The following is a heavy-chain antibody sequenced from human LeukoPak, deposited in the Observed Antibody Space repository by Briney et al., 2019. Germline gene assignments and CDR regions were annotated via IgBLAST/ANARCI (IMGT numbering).Heavy chain of an antibody. Sequence: ASVKVSCKASGYTFTSYGISRVRQAPGQGLEWMGWISAYNGNTNYAQKLQGRVNMTTDTSTSTAYMELRSLRSDDTAVYYCARGGGSLGRSWFDPWGQGTLVTVSS. D-gene: IGHD1-26*01. CDR2: ISAYNGNT. V-gene: IGHV1-18*01. J-gene: IGHJ5*02. CDR3: ARGGGSLGRSWFDP. CDR1: GYTFTSYG.